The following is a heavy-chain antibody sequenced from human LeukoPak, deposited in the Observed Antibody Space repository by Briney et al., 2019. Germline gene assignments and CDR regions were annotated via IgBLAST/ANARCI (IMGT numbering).Heavy chain of an antibody. V-gene: IGHV4-34*01. D-gene: IGHD2-8*01. Sequence: SETLSLTCAVYGGSFSGYYWGWIRQPPGKGLEWIGEINHSGSTNYNPSLKSRVTISVDTSKNQFSLKLSSVTAADTAVYYCARGGLVHAIYAQSNWFDPWGQGTLVTVSS. J-gene: IGHJ5*02. CDR3: ARGGLVHAIYAQSNWFDP. CDR2: INHSGST. CDR1: GGSFSGYY.